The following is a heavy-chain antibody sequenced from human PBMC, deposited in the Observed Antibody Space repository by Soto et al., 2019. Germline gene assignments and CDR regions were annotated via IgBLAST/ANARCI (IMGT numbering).Heavy chain of an antibody. CDR2: IWYDGSNK. D-gene: IGHD3-22*01. V-gene: IGHV3-33*01. CDR1: GFTFSSYG. Sequence: QPGGSLRLSCAASGFTFSSYGMHWVRQAPGKGLEWVAVIWYDGSNKYYADSVKGRFTISRDNSKNTLYLQMNSLRAEDTAVYYCARDRFSSGYYNYFDYWGQGTLVTVSS. CDR3: ARDRFSSGYYNYFDY. J-gene: IGHJ4*02.